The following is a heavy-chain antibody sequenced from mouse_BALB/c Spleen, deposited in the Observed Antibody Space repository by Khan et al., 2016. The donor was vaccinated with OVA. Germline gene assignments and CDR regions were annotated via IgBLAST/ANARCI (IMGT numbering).Heavy chain of an antibody. J-gene: IGHJ2*01. CDR2: INPHFGET. CDR1: GYSFTGYF. CDR3: ASIDGSDFDY. Sequence: VQLQQSGPELVKPGASVKISCKASGYSFTGYFMHWVMQSHGKSLEWIGRINPHFGETFYNQKFVDKATLTVDESSSTAHLELRSLASEDSAVYYGASIDGSDFDYWGQGTTLTVSS. D-gene: IGHD1-1*01. V-gene: IGHV1-20*02.